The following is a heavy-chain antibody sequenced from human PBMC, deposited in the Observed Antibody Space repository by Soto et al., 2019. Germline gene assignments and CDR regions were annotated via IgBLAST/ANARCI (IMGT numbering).Heavy chain of an antibody. J-gene: IGHJ5*02. D-gene: IGHD3-10*01. CDR2: IYWDDDK. CDR1: GFSLSTSGVG. V-gene: IGHV2-5*02. CDR3: AHGVLLWFGEEANNWFDP. Sequence: QITLKESGPTLVKPTQTLTLTCTFSGFSLSTSGVGVGWIRQPPGKALEWLALIYWDDDKRYSPSLKSRLTITKDTSKNLVVLTMTNMDPVDTATYYCAHGVLLWFGEEANNWFDPWGQGTLVTVSS.